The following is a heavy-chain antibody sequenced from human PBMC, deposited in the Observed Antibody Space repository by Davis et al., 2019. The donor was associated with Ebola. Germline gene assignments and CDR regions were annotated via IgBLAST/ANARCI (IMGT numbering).Heavy chain of an antibody. J-gene: IGHJ4*02. CDR2: IYYSGIT. V-gene: IGHV4-39*07. D-gene: IGHD3-22*01. Sequence: SETLSLTCTVSGGSIISSSSYWGWIRQPPRKGLEWIGSIYYSGITYYNPSLQSRVTISVDTSKNNFSLRLSSVTAADTAVYYCARWEYVSGGYYLGHWGQGTLVTVSS. CDR3: ARWEYVSGGYYLGH. CDR1: GGSIISSSSY.